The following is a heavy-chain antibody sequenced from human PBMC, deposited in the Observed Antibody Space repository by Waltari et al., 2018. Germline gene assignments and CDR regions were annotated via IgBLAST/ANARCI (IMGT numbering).Heavy chain of an antibody. CDR2: IDGSGST. D-gene: IGHD1-26*01. Sequence: QVQLQESGPGLVQPSETLTLTCTASGDSISGYYWSWIRRPAGKGLEWIGRIDGSGSTNYNPSFRSRAIMSVDTSKNQFSLKLTSVTAADTAVFYCARDVGPAGRGTYWDTLDIWGQGVMVTVSS. V-gene: IGHV4-4*07. J-gene: IGHJ3*02. CDR3: ARDVGPAGRGTYWDTLDI. CDR1: GDSISGYY.